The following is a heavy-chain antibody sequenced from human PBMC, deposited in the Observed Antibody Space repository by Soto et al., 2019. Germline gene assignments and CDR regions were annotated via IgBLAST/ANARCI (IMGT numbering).Heavy chain of an antibody. D-gene: IGHD6-13*01. Sequence: GGSLRLSRAASGFTFNDYGMHWVRQAAGKGLEWVSGVSWNGDDIDYADSVKGRFIISRDNAKNSLYLQMNTLRPEDTALYYCAKARYSSNWYYFDYWGQGTPVTVSS. V-gene: IGHV3-9*01. CDR1: GFTFNDYG. J-gene: IGHJ4*02. CDR3: AKARYSSNWYYFDY. CDR2: VSWNGDDI.